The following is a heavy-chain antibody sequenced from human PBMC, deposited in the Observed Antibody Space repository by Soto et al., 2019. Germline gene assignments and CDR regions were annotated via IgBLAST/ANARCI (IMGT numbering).Heavy chain of an antibody. CDR2: IYHSGGT. CDR1: GGSVSSNSYY. V-gene: IGHV4-61*01. D-gene: IGHD6-13*01. Sequence: QVQLQESGPGLVKPSETLSLTCTVSGGSVSSNSYYWSWIRQPPGKGLEWIGYIYHSGGTNYNPSLKSRVTISVDTSKNQFSLKLNSVTAADTAVHYCARVHSDFDYWGQGTLVTVSS. J-gene: IGHJ4*02. CDR3: ARVHSDFDY.